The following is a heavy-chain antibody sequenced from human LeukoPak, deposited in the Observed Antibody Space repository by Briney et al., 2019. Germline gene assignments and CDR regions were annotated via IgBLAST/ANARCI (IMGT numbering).Heavy chain of an antibody. D-gene: IGHD1-1*01. CDR1: GFTFSSYS. Sequence: NSGGSLRLSCAASGFTFSSYSMNWVRQAPGKGLEWVSSISSSSSYIYYADSVKGRFTISRDNAKNSLYLQMNSLRAEDTAVYYCARDDGTTVGYWGQGTLVTVSS. J-gene: IGHJ4*02. CDR3: ARDDGTTVGY. CDR2: ISSSSSYI. V-gene: IGHV3-21*01.